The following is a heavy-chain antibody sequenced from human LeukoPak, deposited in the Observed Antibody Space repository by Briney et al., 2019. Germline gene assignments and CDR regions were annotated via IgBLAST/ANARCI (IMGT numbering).Heavy chain of an antibody. CDR1: GGSIRSTTYY. CDR2: IYYSGNT. D-gene: IGHD3-10*01. V-gene: IGHV4-39*07. J-gene: IGHJ4*02. CDR3: ARDYGSGSPFDY. Sequence: PSETLSLTCSVSGGSIRSTTYYWGWIRQPPGKGLEWIGSIYYSGNTYYSPSLMSRVTISVDTSKNQFSLKLSSVTAADTAVYYCARDYGSGSPFDYWGQGTLVTVSS.